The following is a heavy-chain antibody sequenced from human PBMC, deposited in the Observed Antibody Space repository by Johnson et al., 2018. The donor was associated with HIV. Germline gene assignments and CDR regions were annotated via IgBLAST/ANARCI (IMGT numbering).Heavy chain of an antibody. CDR1: GFTVSRNY. Sequence: VQLVESGGGLVQPGGSLRLSCAASGFTVSRNYMSWVRQAPGKGLEWVSVLFSGVTTYYADSVKGRFTISRDSSKNTLYLQMNSLRAEDTAVYYCARACRDGYTCDAFDIWGQGTMVTVSS. CDR2: LFSGVTT. CDR3: ARACRDGYTCDAFDI. J-gene: IGHJ3*02. D-gene: IGHD5-24*01. V-gene: IGHV3-66*01.